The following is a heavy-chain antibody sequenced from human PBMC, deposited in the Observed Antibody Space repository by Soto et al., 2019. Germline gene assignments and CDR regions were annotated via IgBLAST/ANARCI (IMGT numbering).Heavy chain of an antibody. CDR1: GFTFSNAW. D-gene: IGHD6-13*01. Sequence: PGGSLRLSCAVSGFTFSNAWMNWVRQAPGKGLEWVGRIKSKTDGGTTDYAAPVKGRFTISRDDSKNTLYLQMNSLKTEDTAVYYCTTAHYSSSWYVDYWGQGTLVTVSS. J-gene: IGHJ4*02. CDR2: IKSKTDGGTT. CDR3: TTAHYSSSWYVDY. V-gene: IGHV3-15*07.